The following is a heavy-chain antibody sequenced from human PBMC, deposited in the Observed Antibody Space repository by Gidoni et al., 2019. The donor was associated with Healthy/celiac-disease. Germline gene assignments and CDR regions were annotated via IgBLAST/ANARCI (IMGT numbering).Heavy chain of an antibody. CDR3: ARSSSALNYYDSRRLYWYFDL. CDR1: GDSVSSNSAA. V-gene: IGHV6-1*01. Sequence: QVQLQQSGPGLVKPSQPLSLTCAISGDSVSSNSAAWNWIRQSPSRGLEWLGRTYYRSKWYNDYAVSVKSRITINPDTSKNQFSLQLNSVTPEDTAVYYCARSSSALNYYDSRRLYWYFDLWGRGTLVTVSS. CDR2: TYYRSKWYN. D-gene: IGHD3-22*01. J-gene: IGHJ2*01.